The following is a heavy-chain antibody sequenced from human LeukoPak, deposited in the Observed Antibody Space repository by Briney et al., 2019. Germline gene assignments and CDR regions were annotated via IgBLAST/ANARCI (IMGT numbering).Heavy chain of an antibody. CDR3: ARRAGGSPFDY. CDR1: GGSINTYY. V-gene: IGHV4-59*01. J-gene: IGHJ4*02. CDR2: IYYDGTT. Sequence: PSETLSLTCTVSGGSINTYYWSWIRKPPGMGLEWIGYIYYDGTTDYNPSLKGRVTISVDTSKNQFSLKLSSVTAADTAVYYCARRAGGSPFDYWGQGTLVTVSS. D-gene: IGHD2-8*02.